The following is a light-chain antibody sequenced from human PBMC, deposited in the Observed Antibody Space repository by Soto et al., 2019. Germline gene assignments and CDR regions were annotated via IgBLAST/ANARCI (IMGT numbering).Light chain of an antibody. CDR1: SSDVGSYDL. CDR2: EAS. V-gene: IGLV2-23*01. CDR3: CSYAGDSTYV. J-gene: IGLJ1*01. Sequence: QSVLTQPASESGSPGQSITISCAGTSSDVGSYDLVSWYQQYPGKAPKLMIYEASERPSGVSYRFSGSKSANTASLTISGLQAEDEADYYCCSYAGDSTYVFGTGTKVTVL.